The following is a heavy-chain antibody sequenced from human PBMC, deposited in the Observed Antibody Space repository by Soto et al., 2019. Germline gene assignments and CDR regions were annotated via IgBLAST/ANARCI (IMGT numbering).Heavy chain of an antibody. J-gene: IGHJ6*02. Sequence: PVGSLRLSCAASGFTFSSYAMSWVRQAPGKGLEWVSAISGSGGSTYYADSVKGRFTISRDNSKNTLYLQMNSLRAEDTAVYYCAKYVGSSAYYYYYGMDVWGQGTTVTVSS. V-gene: IGHV3-23*01. CDR2: ISGSGGST. CDR3: AKYVGSSAYYYYYGMDV. D-gene: IGHD6-6*01. CDR1: GFTFSSYA.